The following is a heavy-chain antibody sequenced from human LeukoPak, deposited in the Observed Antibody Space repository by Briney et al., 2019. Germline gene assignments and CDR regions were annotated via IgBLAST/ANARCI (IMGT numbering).Heavy chain of an antibody. CDR1: GGSISSYY. V-gene: IGHV4-59*01. Sequence: PSETLSLTCTVSGGSISSYYWSWIRQPPGKGLEWIGYIYYSGSTNYNPSLKSRVTISVDTSKNQLSLKLSSVTAADTAVYYCARGGGWRYYYDSSGYYPFDYWGQGTLVTVSS. CDR2: IYYSGST. D-gene: IGHD3-22*01. CDR3: ARGGGWRYYYDSSGYYPFDY. J-gene: IGHJ4*02.